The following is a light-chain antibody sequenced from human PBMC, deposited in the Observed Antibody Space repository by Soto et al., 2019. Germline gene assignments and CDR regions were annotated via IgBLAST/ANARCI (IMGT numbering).Light chain of an antibody. CDR3: QQYHRSSIP. V-gene: IGKV3-15*01. CDR2: GAP. CDR1: QSVSSN. Sequence: SPMTLSLSPWEISPLSYRASQSVSSNLAWYQQKPGQAPRPLIYGAPTRATGIPARFSGTGSGTEFTLAINSLQPDDFATYSCQQYHRSSIPFAQGTRLE. J-gene: IGKJ5*01.